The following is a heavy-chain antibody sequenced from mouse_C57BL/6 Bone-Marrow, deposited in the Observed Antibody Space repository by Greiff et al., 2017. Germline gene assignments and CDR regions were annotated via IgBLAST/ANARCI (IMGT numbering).Heavy chain of an antibody. V-gene: IGHV5-6*01. CDR1: GFTFSSYG. D-gene: IGHD2-1*01. CDR2: ISSGGSYT. Sequence: EVHLVESGGDLVKPGGSLKLSCAASGFTFSSYGMSWVRQTPDKRLEWVATISSGGSYTYYPDSVKGRFTISRDNAKNTLYLQMSSLKSEDTAMYYCARLRNYCLFDYWGQGTTLTVSS. J-gene: IGHJ2*01. CDR3: ARLRNYCLFDY.